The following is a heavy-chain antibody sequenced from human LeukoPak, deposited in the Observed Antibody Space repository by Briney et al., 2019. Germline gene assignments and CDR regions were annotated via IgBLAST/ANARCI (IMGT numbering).Heavy chain of an antibody. CDR3: ARGGYSGYDSLNYYYYYGMDV. CDR2: INHSGST. V-gene: IGHV4-34*01. Sequence: SETLSLTCAVYGGSFSGYYWSWIRQPPGKGLEWIGEINHSGSTNYNPSLKSRVTISVDTSKNQFSLKLSSVTAADTAAYYCARGGYSGYDSLNYYYYYGMDVWGQGATVTVSS. J-gene: IGHJ6*02. D-gene: IGHD5-12*01. CDR1: GGSFSGYY.